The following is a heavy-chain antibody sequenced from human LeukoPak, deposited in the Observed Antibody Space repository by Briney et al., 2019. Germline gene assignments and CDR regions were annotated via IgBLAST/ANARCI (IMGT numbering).Heavy chain of an antibody. CDR1: GFKFNLYA. D-gene: IGHD1-14*01. CDR3: AKDAISGNARYDSFDV. CDR2: IDDPTTV. J-gene: IGHJ3*01. V-gene: IGHV3-23*01. Sequence: GGSLRLSCATSGFKFNLYAMTWVRQAPGKWLEWVSTIDDPTTVYYADSVRGRFTISRDNSKSTLFLQLNSLRSDDTALYFCAKDAISGNARYDSFDVWGQGTMVIVSS.